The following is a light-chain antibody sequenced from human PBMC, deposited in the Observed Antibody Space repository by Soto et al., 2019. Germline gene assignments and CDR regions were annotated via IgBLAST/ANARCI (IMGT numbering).Light chain of an antibody. CDR3: QQYYRPWT. CDR1: QSVLYSSNNKNY. Sequence: DIVLTQSPDSLAESLGKRATINCKSSQSVLYSSNNKNYLAWYQQKPGQPPKLLIYWASTRESGVPDRFSGSGSGTDFTLTISSLQAEDVAVYYCQQYYRPWTFGQGTKVEIK. J-gene: IGKJ1*01. V-gene: IGKV4-1*01. CDR2: WAS.